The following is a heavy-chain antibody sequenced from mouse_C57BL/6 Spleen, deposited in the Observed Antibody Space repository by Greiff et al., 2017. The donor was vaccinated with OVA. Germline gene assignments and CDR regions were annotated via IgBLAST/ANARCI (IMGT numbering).Heavy chain of an antibody. D-gene: IGHD2-5*01. Sequence: VQLQQPGAELVRPGSSVKLSCKASGYTFTSYWMHWVKQRPIQGLEWIGNIDPSDSETHYNQKFKDKATLTVDKSSSTAYMQLSSLTSEDSAVYYCARLDYSNYYFDYWGQGTTLTVSS. J-gene: IGHJ2*01. V-gene: IGHV1-52*01. CDR3: ARLDYSNYYFDY. CDR2: IDPSDSET. CDR1: GYTFTSYW.